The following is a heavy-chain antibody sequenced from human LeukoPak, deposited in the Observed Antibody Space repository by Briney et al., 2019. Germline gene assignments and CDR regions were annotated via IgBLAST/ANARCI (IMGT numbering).Heavy chain of an antibody. CDR3: ARGGSYLDY. V-gene: IGHV4-59*08. D-gene: IGHD1-26*01. CDR1: GGSISSYY. J-gene: IGHJ4*02. CDR2: IYYSGTT. Sequence: SETLSLTCTVSGGSISSYYWSWIRQPPGKGLEWIGHIYYSGTTSYNPSLKSRVTMSVDTSKNQFSLQLRSVTAADTAVYYCARGGSYLDYWGQGTLVTVSS.